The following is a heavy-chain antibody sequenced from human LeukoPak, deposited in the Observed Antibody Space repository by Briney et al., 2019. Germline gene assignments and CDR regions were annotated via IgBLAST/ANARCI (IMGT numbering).Heavy chain of an antibody. CDR2: IYTSGST. V-gene: IGHV4-4*07. CDR1: GGSISSYY. CDR3: ARDQVLRFLEAAPDAFDI. D-gene: IGHD3-3*01. Sequence: PSETLSLTCTVSGGSISSYYWSWIRQPAGKGLEWIGRIYTSGSTNYNPSLKSRVTMSVDTSKNQFSLKLSSVTAADTAVYYCARDQVLRFLEAAPDAFDIWGQGTMVTVSS. J-gene: IGHJ3*02.